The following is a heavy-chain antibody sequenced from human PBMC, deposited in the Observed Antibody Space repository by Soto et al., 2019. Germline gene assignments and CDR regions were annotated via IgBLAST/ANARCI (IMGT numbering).Heavy chain of an antibody. CDR2: IYYSGST. D-gene: IGHD4-4*01. CDR3: ARATVFVAYYYYGMDV. J-gene: IGHJ6*02. V-gene: IGHV4-30-4*01. CDR1: GGSISSGDYY. Sequence: QVQLQESGPGLVKPSQTLSLTCTVSGGSISSGDYYWSWIRQPPGKGLEWIGYIYYSGSTYYNPSLKSRVTISVDTSKNQFSLKLSSVTAADTAVYYCARATVFVAYYYYGMDVWGQGTTVTVSS.